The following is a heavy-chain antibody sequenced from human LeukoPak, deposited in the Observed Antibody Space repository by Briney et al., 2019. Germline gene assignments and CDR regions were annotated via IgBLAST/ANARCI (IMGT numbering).Heavy chain of an antibody. CDR2: VNPNSGGT. CDR1: GYTFTGYY. CDR3: AIIMLENAFDI. V-gene: IGHV1-2*06. J-gene: IGHJ3*02. Sequence: ASVKVSCKASGYTFTGYYMHWVRQAPGQGLEWMGRVNPNSGGTNYAQKFQGRVTMTRDTSINTAYMELSSLRSGDTAVDYCAIIMLENAFDIWGQGTMVIVSS. D-gene: IGHD3-10*02.